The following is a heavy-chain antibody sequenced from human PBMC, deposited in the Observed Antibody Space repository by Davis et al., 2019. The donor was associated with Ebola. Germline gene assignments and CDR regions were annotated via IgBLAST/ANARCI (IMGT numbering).Heavy chain of an antibody. V-gene: IGHV4-31*11. D-gene: IGHD3-9*01. CDR1: GGSFSGYY. Sequence: SETLSLTCAVYGGSFSGYYWSWIRQHPGKGLEWIGYIYYSGSTYYNPSLKSRVTISVDTSKNQFSLKLSSVTAADTAVYYCARHDILTGYAGYWGQGTLVTVSS. CDR3: ARHDILTGYAGY. CDR2: IYYSGST. J-gene: IGHJ4*02.